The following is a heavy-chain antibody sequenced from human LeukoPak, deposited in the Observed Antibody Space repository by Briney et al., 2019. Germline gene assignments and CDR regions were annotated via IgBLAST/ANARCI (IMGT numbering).Heavy chain of an antibody. CDR2: IYYSGST. CDR1: GGYISSGGYY. D-gene: IGHD1-26*01. Sequence: SETLSLTCTVSGGYISSGGYYWSWIRQHPGKGLEWIEYIYYSGSTYYNPSLKSRVTISVDTSKNQFSLKLSSVTAADTAVYYCARSDSGSYPVFDYWGQGTLVTVSS. V-gene: IGHV4-31*03. J-gene: IGHJ4*02. CDR3: ARSDSGSYPVFDY.